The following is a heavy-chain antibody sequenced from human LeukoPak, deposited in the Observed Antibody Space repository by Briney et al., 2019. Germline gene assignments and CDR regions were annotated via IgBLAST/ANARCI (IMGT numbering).Heavy chain of an antibody. D-gene: IGHD1-26*01. J-gene: IGHJ6*03. CDR1: GFTFSSYE. V-gene: IGHV4-34*01. CDR3: ARDPYSGSYGDYYYYYMDV. CDR2: INHSGST. Sequence: LRLSCAASGFTFSSYEMNWVRQAPGKGLEWIGEINHSGSTNYNPSLKSRVTTSVDTSKNQFSLKLSSVTAEDTAVYYCARDPYSGSYGDYYYYYMDVWGKGTTVTISS.